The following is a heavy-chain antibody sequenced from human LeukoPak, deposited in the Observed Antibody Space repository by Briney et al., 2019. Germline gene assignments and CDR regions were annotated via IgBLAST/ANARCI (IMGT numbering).Heavy chain of an antibody. J-gene: IGHJ3*02. D-gene: IGHD5-12*01. Sequence: ASVKLSCNASGYTFTSHYMHWVRQAPGQGLEWMGWINPNTGGTKYAQKFQGRVTMTRDTSISTAYMELSSLRSDDTAVYYCAKDRARVATMVDGFEMWGQGTRVTVSS. V-gene: IGHV1-2*02. CDR2: INPNTGGT. CDR1: GYTFTSHY. CDR3: AKDRARVATMVDGFEM.